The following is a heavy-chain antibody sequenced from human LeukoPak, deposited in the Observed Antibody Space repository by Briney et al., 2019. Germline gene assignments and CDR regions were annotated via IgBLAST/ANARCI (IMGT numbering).Heavy chain of an antibody. V-gene: IGHV1-8*03. CDR2: TNPNSGNT. D-gene: IGHD3-22*01. CDR1: GYTFTSYD. Sequence: ASVKVSCKASGYTFTSYDINWVRQATGQGLEWMGWTNPNSGNTGYAQKFQGRVTITRNTSISTAYMELSSLRSEDTAVYYCAREVYYDSSGYYNWGQGTLVTVSS. CDR3: AREVYYDSSGYYN. J-gene: IGHJ4*02.